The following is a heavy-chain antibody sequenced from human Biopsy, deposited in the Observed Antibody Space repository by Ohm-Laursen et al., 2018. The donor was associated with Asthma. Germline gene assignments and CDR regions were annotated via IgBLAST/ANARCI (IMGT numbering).Heavy chain of an antibody. J-gene: IGHJ3*02. D-gene: IGHD3-9*01. V-gene: IGHV1-3*01. CDR3: ARTYYDFLTGQVIDAFAI. Sequence: ASVKVSCKVSGYTFISYAIHWVRQAPGQRLEWMGWINAGNGNTKYSQKFQGRVTITRDTSASTAYMELSSLRSEDTAVYYCARTYYDFLTGQVIDAFAIWGQGTMVTVAS. CDR2: INAGNGNT. CDR1: GYTFISYA.